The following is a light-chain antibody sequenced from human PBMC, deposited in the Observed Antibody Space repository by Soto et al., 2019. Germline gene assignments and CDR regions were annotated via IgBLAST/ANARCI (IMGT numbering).Light chain of an antibody. CDR1: SSDVGSYDY. J-gene: IGLJ3*02. CDR3: SSYTTSTLWV. Sequence: QSALTQPASVSGSLGQSITISCTGTSSDVGSYDYVSWYQQYPGKAPKLIISEVSNRPSGISNRFSGSKSGNTASLTISGLQAEDEADYYCSSYTTSTLWVFGGGTKVTVL. V-gene: IGLV2-14*01. CDR2: EVS.